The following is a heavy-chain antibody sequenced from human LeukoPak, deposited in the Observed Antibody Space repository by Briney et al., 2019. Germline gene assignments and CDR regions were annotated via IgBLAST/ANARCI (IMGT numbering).Heavy chain of an antibody. CDR1: GGSVSSGSYY. D-gene: IGHD6-13*01. Sequence: PSETLSLTCTVSGGSVSSGSYYWSWIRQPPGKGLEWIGYIYYSGSTNYNPSLKSRVTISVDTSKNQFSLKLSSVTAADTAVYYCARTPKYRSWYTWGFDYWGQGTLVTVSS. CDR2: IYYSGST. V-gene: IGHV4-61*01. CDR3: ARTPKYRSWYTWGFDY. J-gene: IGHJ4*02.